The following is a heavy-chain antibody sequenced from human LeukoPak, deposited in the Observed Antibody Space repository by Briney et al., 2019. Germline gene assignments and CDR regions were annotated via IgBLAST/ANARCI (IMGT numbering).Heavy chain of an antibody. CDR2: IWFDGGNK. D-gene: IGHD5-18*01. J-gene: IGHJ5*02. V-gene: IGHV3-33*01. Sequence: TGGSLRLSCEASGFTFSSYGMHWVRQAPGKGLEWVAVIWFDGGNKYYGDSVKGRFTISRDNAKNSLYLQMNSLRAEDTAVYYCARDRRYSYGQNWFDPWGQGTLVTASS. CDR1: GFTFSSYG. CDR3: ARDRRYSYGQNWFDP.